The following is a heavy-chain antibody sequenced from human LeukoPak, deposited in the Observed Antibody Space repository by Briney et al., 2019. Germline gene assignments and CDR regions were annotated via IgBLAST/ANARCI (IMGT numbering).Heavy chain of an antibody. V-gene: IGHV3-21*01. J-gene: IGHJ6*03. CDR1: GFAFSSYS. CDR3: ATTYTVTKGYYYYMDV. CDR2: ISSSSSYI. D-gene: IGHD4-17*01. Sequence: GGSLRLSCAASGFAFSSYSMNWVRQAPGKGLEWVSSISSSSSYIYYADSVKGRFTIPRDNAKNSLYLQMNSLRAEDTAVYYCATTYTVTKGYYYYMDVWGKGTTVTVSS.